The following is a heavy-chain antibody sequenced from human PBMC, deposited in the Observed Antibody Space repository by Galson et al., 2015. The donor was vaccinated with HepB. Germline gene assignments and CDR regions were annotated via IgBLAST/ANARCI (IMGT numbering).Heavy chain of an antibody. Sequence: SLRLSCAASGFILSNYGMQWVRQPPGRGLQWVAVISSDGGTQYYADSVKGRFAISRDNAKNSLYLQMNSLRDEDTAVYYCARHPKYRSSWGPDYWGQGTLVTVSS. D-gene: IGHD6-13*01. V-gene: IGHV3-30*03. J-gene: IGHJ4*02. CDR3: ARHPKYRSSWGPDY. CDR1: GFILSNYG. CDR2: ISSDGGTQ.